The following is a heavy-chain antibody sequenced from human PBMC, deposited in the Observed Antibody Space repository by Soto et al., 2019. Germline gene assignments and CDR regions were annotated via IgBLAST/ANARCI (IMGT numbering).Heavy chain of an antibody. V-gene: IGHV4-31*03. J-gene: IGHJ4*02. CDR1: GGSISGSPYY. D-gene: IGHD3-10*01. CDR3: ARDRLGGGSGCYLFDY. Sequence: SSETLSLTCTVSGGSISGSPYYWTWIRQHPGKGLEWIGYIYYTGSNYYNPSVKSRLTRAVDTSKIQFSLKLNSVTAADTSLYFCARDRLGGGSGCYLFDYWGQGTLVTVSS. CDR2: IYYTGSN.